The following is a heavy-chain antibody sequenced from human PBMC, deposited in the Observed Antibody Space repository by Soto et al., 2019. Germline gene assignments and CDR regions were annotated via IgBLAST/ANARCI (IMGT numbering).Heavy chain of an antibody. CDR2: ISYDGSNK. CDR3: ARVSAVAGTSFDY. V-gene: IGHV3-30-3*01. CDR1: GFTFSSYA. Sequence: QVQLVESGGGVVQPGRSLRLSCAASGFTFSSYAMHWVRQAPGKGLEWVAVISYDGSNKYYADSVKGRFTISRDNSKNTLYLQMYSLRAEDTAVYYCARVSAVAGTSFDYWGQGTLVTVSS. D-gene: IGHD6-19*01. J-gene: IGHJ4*02.